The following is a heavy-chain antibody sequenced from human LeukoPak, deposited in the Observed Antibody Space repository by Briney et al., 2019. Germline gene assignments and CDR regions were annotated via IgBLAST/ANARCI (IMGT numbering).Heavy chain of an antibody. CDR1: GGSISSYY. V-gene: IGHV4-59*08. D-gene: IGHD6-19*01. CDR3: ASAELRGYSSGWYEV. J-gene: IGHJ4*02. Sequence: SETLSLTCTVSGGSISSYYWSWIRQPPGKGLECIGYIYYSGSTNYNPSLKSRVTISVDTSKNQFSLKLSSVTAADTAVYYCASAELRGYSSGWYEVWGQGTLVTVSS. CDR2: IYYSGST.